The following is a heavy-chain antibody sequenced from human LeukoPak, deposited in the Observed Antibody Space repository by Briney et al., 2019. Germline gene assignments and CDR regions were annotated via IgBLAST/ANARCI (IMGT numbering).Heavy chain of an antibody. Sequence: SETLSLTCTVSGGSISSYYWSWIRQPPGKGLEWIGYIYYSGSTNYNPSLKSRVTISVDTSKNRFSLKLSSVTAADTAVYYCARVESGYGDYLHTALAEYFQHWGQGTLVTASS. V-gene: IGHV4-59*01. D-gene: IGHD4-17*01. J-gene: IGHJ1*01. CDR1: GGSISSYY. CDR3: ARVESGYGDYLHTALAEYFQH. CDR2: IYYSGST.